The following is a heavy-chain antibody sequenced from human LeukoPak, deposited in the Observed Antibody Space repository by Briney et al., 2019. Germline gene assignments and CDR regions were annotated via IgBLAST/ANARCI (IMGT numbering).Heavy chain of an antibody. J-gene: IGHJ6*03. CDR2: IVGDGSKT. V-gene: IGHV3-23*01. Sequence: PGGSLKLSCAASGFSFNNCAMTWVRQAPGKGLEWVSTIVGDGSKTYYADSVKGRSTISSDNSRTLLFLHMNSLRAEDTAVYYCAKQPYNFYYLDVWGEGTTVTVSS. D-gene: IGHD2-21*01. CDR3: AKQPYNFYYLDV. CDR1: GFSFNNCA.